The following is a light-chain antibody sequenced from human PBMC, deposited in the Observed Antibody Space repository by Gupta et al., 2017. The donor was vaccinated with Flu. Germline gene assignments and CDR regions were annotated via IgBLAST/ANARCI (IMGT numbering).Light chain of an antibody. Sequence: QSVLTQPPSASGTPGQWVTISCSGSSSNIGSNCVYWYQQLPGTAPKLLIYRNNQRPSGVPDRFSGSKSGTSASLAISGLRSEDEADYHCAAWDDSLSGSWVFGGGTKLTVL. CDR2: RNN. CDR3: AAWDDSLSGSWV. J-gene: IGLJ3*02. V-gene: IGLV1-47*01. CDR1: SSNIGSNC.